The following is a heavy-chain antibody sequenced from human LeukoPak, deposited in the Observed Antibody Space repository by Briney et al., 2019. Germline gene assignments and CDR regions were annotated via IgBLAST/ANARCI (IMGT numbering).Heavy chain of an antibody. CDR3: ASLGAYCGGDCYPGFDY. V-gene: IGHV4-39*01. CDR2: IYYSGST. D-gene: IGHD2-21*02. Sequence: SETLSLTCTVSGGSISSSSYYWGWIRQPPGKGLEWIGSIYYSGSTCYNPSLKSRVTISVDTSKNQFSLKLSSVTAADTAVYYCASLGAYCGGDCYPGFDYWGQGTLVTVSS. CDR1: GGSISSSSYY. J-gene: IGHJ4*02.